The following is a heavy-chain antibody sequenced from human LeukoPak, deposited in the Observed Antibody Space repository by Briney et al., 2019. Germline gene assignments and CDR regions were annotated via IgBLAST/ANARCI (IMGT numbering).Heavy chain of an antibody. Sequence: PSETLSLTCAVYGGSFSGYYWSWIRQPPGKGLEWIGEINHSGSTNYNPSLESRVTMSVDMSENHISLRLTSVTAADTAVYYCAREGGPHRPLDYSGQGTLVTVSS. CDR2: INHSGST. CDR1: GGSFSGYY. V-gene: IGHV4-34*01. J-gene: IGHJ4*02. CDR3: AREGGPHRPLDY.